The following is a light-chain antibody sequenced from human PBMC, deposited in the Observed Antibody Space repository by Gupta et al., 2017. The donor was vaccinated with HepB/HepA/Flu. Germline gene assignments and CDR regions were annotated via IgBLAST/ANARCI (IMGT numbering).Light chain of an antibody. CDR1: QSISSW. CDR2: KAS. J-gene: IGKJ1*01. CDR3: QHYNSYPWP. Sequence: DIQMTQSPFTLSASVGDRVTIPCRASQSISSWLAWYQQKPGKAPKLLIYKASSLESGVPSRFSGSGSGTEFTLTISSLQPDDFATYYCQHYNSYPWPFGQGTKVEIK. V-gene: IGKV1-5*03.